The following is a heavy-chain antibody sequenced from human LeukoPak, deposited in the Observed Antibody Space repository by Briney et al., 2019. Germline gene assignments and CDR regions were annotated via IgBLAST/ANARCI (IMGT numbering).Heavy chain of an antibody. D-gene: IGHD3-10*01. CDR2: ISSGSNTI. CDR3: ARGGPEYYYGSGSYYNGGDY. Sequence: GGSLRLSCAASGFTFSSYEMSWVRQAPGKGLEWVSYISSGSNTIYYADSVKGRFTISRDNAKNSLYLQMNSLRAEDTAVYYCARGGPEYYYGSGSYYNGGDYWGQGTLVTVSS. J-gene: IGHJ4*02. CDR1: GFTFSSYE. V-gene: IGHV3-48*03.